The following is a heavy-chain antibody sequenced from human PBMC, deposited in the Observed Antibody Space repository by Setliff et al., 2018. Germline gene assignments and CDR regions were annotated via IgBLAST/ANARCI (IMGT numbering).Heavy chain of an antibody. J-gene: IGHJ4*02. CDR2: INPNIGDT. V-gene: IGHV1-2*02. CDR3: ASKYCEINDCQLPVFDY. Sequence: GASVKVSCKTSAYTFSGYYIHWVRQAPGQGLQWMGWINPNIGDTNYAPKFQGRVTMSRDTSISTAYMELSRLTSDDTAVYFCASKYCEINDCQLPVFDYWGQGTLVTVSS. D-gene: IGHD3-9*01. CDR1: AYTFSGYY.